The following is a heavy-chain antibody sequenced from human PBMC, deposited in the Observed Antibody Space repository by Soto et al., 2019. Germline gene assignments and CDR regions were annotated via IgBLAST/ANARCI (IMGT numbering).Heavy chain of an antibody. CDR3: AFASAGEVEAAFDY. D-gene: IGHD2-15*01. J-gene: IGHJ4*02. CDR2: ISGSGVRT. Sequence: EVQLLESGGGLVQPGGSLRLSCAASGFPFSNYAMSWVRQAPGKGPEWVSGISGSGVRTYHADSVKGRFTISRDNSNNTLYMQMNSLRAEDTAVYYCAFASAGEVEAAFDYWGQGTLVTASS. CDR1: GFPFSNYA. V-gene: IGHV3-23*01.